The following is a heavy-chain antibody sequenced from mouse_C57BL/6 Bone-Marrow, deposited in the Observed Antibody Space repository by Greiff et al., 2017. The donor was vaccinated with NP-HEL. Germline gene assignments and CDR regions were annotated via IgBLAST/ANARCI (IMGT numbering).Heavy chain of an antibody. D-gene: IGHD1-1*01. J-gene: IGHJ3*01. V-gene: IGHV5-12*01. Sequence: EVMLVESGGGLVQPGGSLKLSCAASGFTFSDYYMYWVRQTPEKRLEWVAYISNGGGSTYYPDTVKGRFTISRDNAKNTLYLQMSRLKSEDTAMYYCARHHYGSPSFAYWGQGTLVTVSA. CDR1: GFTFSDYY. CDR2: ISNGGGST. CDR3: ARHHYGSPSFAY.